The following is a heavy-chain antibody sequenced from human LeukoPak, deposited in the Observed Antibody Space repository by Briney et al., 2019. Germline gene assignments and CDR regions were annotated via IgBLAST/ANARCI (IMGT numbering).Heavy chain of an antibody. V-gene: IGHV4-39*01. CDR2: VYYSGST. CDR3: VSLPRGFILYFDD. D-gene: IGHD3-9*01. CDR1: GGSMTISNYY. J-gene: IGHJ4*02. Sequence: SETLSLTCTVSGGSMTISNYYWGWIRQPPGKELEWIGSVYYSGSTHYNPSLKGRVTMSVDTSKNQFSLKLDSATAADTAVYYCVSLPRGFILYFDDWGQGKLVTVSS.